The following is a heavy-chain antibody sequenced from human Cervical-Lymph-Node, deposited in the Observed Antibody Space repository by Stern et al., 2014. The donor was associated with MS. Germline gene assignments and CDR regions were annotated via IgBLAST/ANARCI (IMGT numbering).Heavy chain of an antibody. V-gene: IGHV4-59*01. Sequence: QVQLQEPGPGLVKTSETLSLTCTVSGGSMRSYYWSWIRHSPGKGLEWIGYISHSGTTNYNPSLRSRVTISLDMSKNQFSLKLTSVTAADTAMYYCARETSTFGYTYWGQGTQVTVSS. J-gene: IGHJ4*02. CDR3: ARETSTFGYTY. D-gene: IGHD3-16*02. CDR1: GGSMRSYY. CDR2: ISHSGTT.